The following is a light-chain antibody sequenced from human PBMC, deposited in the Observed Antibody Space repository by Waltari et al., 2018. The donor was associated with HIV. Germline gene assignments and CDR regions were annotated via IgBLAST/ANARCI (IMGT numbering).Light chain of an antibody. CDR1: TSTIGTNS. V-gene: IGLV1-44*01. Sequence: QSVLAQPPSASGTPGQRVTISCSGTTSTIGTNSVNWYQQHPGTAPKLLIFSDNQRPSEVPDRFSGSKSGTSASLSISGLQSEDEGDYDCAAWDDSLAEPYVLFGGGTRLTVL. J-gene: IGLJ2*01. CDR2: SDN. CDR3: AAWDDSLAEPYVL.